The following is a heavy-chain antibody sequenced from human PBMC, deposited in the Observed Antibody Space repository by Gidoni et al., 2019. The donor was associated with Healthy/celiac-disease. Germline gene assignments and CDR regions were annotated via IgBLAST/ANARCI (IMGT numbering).Heavy chain of an antibody. V-gene: IGHV3-33*01. CDR2: IWYDGSNK. Sequence: QVQLVESGGGVVQPGSSLRLSCAASGFTFSSYGMHWVRQAPGKGLEWVAVIWYDGSNKYYADSVKGRFTISRDNSKNTLYLQMNSLRAEDTAVYYCARQHCSGGSCYSPFVLDYWGQGTLVTVSS. D-gene: IGHD2-15*01. CDR1: GFTFSSYG. CDR3: ARQHCSGGSCYSPFVLDY. J-gene: IGHJ4*02.